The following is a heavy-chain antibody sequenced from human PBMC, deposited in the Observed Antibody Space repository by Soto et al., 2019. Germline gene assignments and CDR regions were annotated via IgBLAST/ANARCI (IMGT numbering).Heavy chain of an antibody. CDR1: GFTFIDYG. D-gene: IGHD3-22*01. CDR2: IWYDGSKK. V-gene: IGHV3-33*01. CDR3: ARGLSGPRGLTGPDSKLDV. Sequence: PGGSLRLSCIASGFTFIDYGMHWVRQAPGQGLEWVAIIWYDGSKKYYADSVKDRFTISRDNSKNTLYLQMNGLRADDTAVYYCARGLSGPRGLTGPDSKLDVWGQGTTVTVSS. J-gene: IGHJ6*02.